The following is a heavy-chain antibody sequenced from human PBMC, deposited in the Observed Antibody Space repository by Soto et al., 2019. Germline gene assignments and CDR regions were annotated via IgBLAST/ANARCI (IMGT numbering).Heavy chain of an antibody. CDR1: GDSISGHY. CDR2: IYGTGTT. D-gene: IGHD3-10*01. CDR3: ARAKGYYNSALDV. J-gene: IGHJ6*02. V-gene: IGHV4-4*07. Sequence: QVQLQESGPGLVKPSETLSLTCTVSGDSISGHYWTWLRQPAGKGLEYIGRIYGTGTTDYNPSLESRGSMSVDTSRNQLYLRLTSVTAADTAMYFCARAKGYYNSALDVWGQGTTVAVSS.